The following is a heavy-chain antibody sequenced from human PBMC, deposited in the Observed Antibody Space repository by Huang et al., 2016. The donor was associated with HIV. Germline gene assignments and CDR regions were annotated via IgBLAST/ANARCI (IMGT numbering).Heavy chain of an antibody. CDR1: GYNFDSYW. V-gene: IGHV5-51*01. Sequence: EVHLVQSGAEVKEPGESLKISCQASGYNFDSYWLGWVRQMPGNGLWWKGVIDPGDSDTRYDTSFQGQVTISADQSINTAYLQWSSLKASDTAIYFCARQGLWLPPTDPFDYWGQGTPVTVSA. CDR3: ARQGLWLPPTDPFDY. CDR2: IDPGDSDT. D-gene: IGHD3-10*01. J-gene: IGHJ4*02.